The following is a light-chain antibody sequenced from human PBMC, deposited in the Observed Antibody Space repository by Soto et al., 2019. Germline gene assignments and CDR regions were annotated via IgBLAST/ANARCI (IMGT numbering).Light chain of an antibody. J-gene: IGLJ1*01. CDR2: EVS. CDR1: SSDVGAYDF. V-gene: IGLV2-14*03. Sequence: QSALAQPASVSRSPGQSITISCPGTSSDVGAYDFVSWYQQHPDKAPKLMIYEVSNRPSGVSYRFSGSKSVNTATLTISGLQAEDEADYYCSSYTTSSTRVFGTGTKVTVL. CDR3: SSYTTSSTRV.